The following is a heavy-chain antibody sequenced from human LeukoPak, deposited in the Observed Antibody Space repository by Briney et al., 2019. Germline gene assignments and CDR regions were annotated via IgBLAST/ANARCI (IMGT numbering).Heavy chain of an antibody. D-gene: IGHD3-16*02. CDR2: ISSSSSTI. J-gene: IGHJ3*02. Sequence: GGSLRLSCAASGFTFSSYSMSWVRQAPGKGLEWVSYISSSSSTIYYADSVKGRFTISRDNAKNSLYLQMNSLRAEDTAVYYCARGRRVWGSYRLSLYALDIWGQGTMVTVSS. CDR1: GFTFSSYS. CDR3: ARGRRVWGSYRLSLYALDI. V-gene: IGHV3-48*04.